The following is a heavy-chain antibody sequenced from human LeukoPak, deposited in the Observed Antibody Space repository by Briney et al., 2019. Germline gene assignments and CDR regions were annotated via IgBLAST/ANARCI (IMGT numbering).Heavy chain of an antibody. V-gene: IGHV4-38-2*02. CDR1: GYSLSSGFF. Sequence: SETLSLTCTVSGYSLSSGFFCDWIRQSPGKGLEWIGSFSHRWGSYHNPSLKSRVTISVDTSKNQFSLKLLSVTAADTAVYYCARAQDFSDSSGPNYLDFWGQGILVTVSS. J-gene: IGHJ4*02. CDR2: FSHRWGS. D-gene: IGHD3-22*01. CDR3: ARAQDFSDSSGPNYLDF.